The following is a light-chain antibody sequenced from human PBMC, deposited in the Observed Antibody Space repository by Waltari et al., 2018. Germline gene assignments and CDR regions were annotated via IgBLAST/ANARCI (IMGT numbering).Light chain of an antibody. CDR2: KDY. Sequence: QSVLTQPPSASGAPGQEVSISCSGGSTTIPTYVFWYLQFPGTAPKLIVYKDYERPSGVPDRFSASKSGTSASLAISGLRSDDEADYYCATWDDSLNGWVFGGGTKLTVL. V-gene: IGLV1-47*01. J-gene: IGLJ3*02. CDR3: ATWDDSLNGWV. CDR1: STTIPTY.